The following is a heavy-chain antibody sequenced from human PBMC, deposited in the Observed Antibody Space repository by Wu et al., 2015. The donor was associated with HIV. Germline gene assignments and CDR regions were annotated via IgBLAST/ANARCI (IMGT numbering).Heavy chain of an antibody. J-gene: IGHJ4*02. CDR2: IYHSGST. CDR3: ARLVRGSFRSYFDY. D-gene: IGHD3-10*01. CDR1: GYSISSGYY. Sequence: QVQLQESGPGLVKPSETLSLTCAVSGYSISSGYYWGWIRQPPGKGLEWIGSIYHSGSTYYNPSLKSRVTISVDTSKNQFSLKLSSVTAADTAVYYCARLVRGSFRSYFDYWGQGTLVTVSS. V-gene: IGHV4-38-2*01.